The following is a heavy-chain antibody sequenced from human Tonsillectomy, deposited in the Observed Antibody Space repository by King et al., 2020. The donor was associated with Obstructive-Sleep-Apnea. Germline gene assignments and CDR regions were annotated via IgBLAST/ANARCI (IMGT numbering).Heavy chain of an antibody. D-gene: IGHD3-22*01. CDR1: GFTFSGYA. J-gene: IGHJ6*02. CDR3: AKGEYYDSSGYQTYYAMDV. Sequence: VQLVESGGGLVQPGGSLRLSCAASGFTFSGYAMSWVRQAPGKGLEWVSGISGSGYSTSFADSVKGRCTISRDNFKNTLYLQMNSLRAEDTAVYYCAKGEYYDSSGYQTYYAMDVWGQGTTVTVSS. CDR2: ISGSGYST. V-gene: IGHV3-23*04.